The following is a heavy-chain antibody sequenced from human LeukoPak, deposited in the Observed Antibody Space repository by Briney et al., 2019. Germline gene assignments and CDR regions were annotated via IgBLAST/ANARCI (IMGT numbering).Heavy chain of an antibody. CDR2: ISSSGGTT. J-gene: IGHJ4*02. V-gene: IGHV3-64*04. CDR3: ARSVLATAGPDY. D-gene: IGHD6-13*01. CDR1: GFSFSDYA. Sequence: GGSLRLSCSASGFSFSDYAMHWVRQAPGQGLEYVSGISSSGGTTYYADSVKGRFTISRDNSNNTLYLQMNSLRAEDTAVFYCARSVLATAGPDYWGQGTLVTVSS.